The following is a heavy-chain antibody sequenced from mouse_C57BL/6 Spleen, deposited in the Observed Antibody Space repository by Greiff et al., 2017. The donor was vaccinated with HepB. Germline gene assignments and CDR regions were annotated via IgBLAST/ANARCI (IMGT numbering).Heavy chain of an antibody. CDR2: IDPSDSYT. CDR1: GYTFTSYW. V-gene: IGHV1-69*01. CDR3: ARVYGRGFAY. Sequence: QVQLQQPGAELVMPGASVKLSCKASGYTFTSYWMHWVKQRPGQGLEWIGEIDPSDSYTNYNQKFTGKSTLTVDKSSSTAYMQLSSLTSEDSAVYYCARVYGRGFAYWGQGTLVTVSA. D-gene: IGHD1-1*01. J-gene: IGHJ3*01.